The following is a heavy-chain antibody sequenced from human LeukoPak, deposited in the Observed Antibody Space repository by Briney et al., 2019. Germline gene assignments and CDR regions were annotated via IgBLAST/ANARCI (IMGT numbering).Heavy chain of an antibody. V-gene: IGHV3-23*01. D-gene: IGHD4-17*01. CDR2: IRGNGGST. CDR1: GFTFSSYP. J-gene: IGHJ4*02. CDR3: ARERRLTTAFDY. Sequence: GGSLRLSCAASGFTFSSYPMSWVRQAPGKGLEWVSYIRGNGGSTYYADSVKGRFTISRDNSKNILFLQMNSLGAEDTAVYYCARERRLTTAFDYWGQGTLVTVSS.